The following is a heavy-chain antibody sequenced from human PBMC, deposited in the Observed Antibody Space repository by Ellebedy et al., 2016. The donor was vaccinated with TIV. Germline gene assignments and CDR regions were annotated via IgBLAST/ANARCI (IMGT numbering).Heavy chain of an antibody. D-gene: IGHD4/OR15-4a*01. CDR3: TTALVGAAPLFDY. J-gene: IGHJ4*02. Sequence: AASVTVSCKVSGKTLFELSIHWMRQAPGKGLEWMGGLDPEQGDTIYAQKFKGRVTITADTSTDTAYMELTGLGSDDTAVYFCTTALVGAAPLFDYWGQGTRVTVSS. CDR1: GKTLFELS. V-gene: IGHV1-24*01. CDR2: LDPEQGDT.